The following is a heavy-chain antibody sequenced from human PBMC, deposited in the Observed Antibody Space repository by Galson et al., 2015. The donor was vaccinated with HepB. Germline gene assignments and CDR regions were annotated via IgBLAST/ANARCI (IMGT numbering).Heavy chain of an antibody. CDR1: GGSFSGYY. D-gene: IGHD3-9*01. CDR2: INHSGST. CDR3: ARSTGEYDILTEPQSKGLEVREAEYFQH. V-gene: IGHV4-34*01. Sequence: SEPLSLTCAVYGGSFSGYYWSWIRQPPGKGLEWIGEINHSGSTNYNPSLKSRVTISVDTSKNQFSLKLTSVTAADTAVYYCARSTGEYDILTEPQSKGLEVREAEYFQHWGQGTLVTVSS. J-gene: IGHJ1*01.